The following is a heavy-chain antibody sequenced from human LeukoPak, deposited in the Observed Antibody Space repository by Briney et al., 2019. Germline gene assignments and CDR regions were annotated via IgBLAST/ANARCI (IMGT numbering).Heavy chain of an antibody. V-gene: IGHV3-30-3*01. CDR1: GFTFSTQA. J-gene: IGHJ4*02. Sequence: GGSLRLSCAASGFTFSTQAMHWVRQAPGKGLEWVAFTSFDESHKFYADSVEGRFTISRDNSKKTLFLQMHNLRVDDTALYYCAAVAGRFPPDYWGQGTLVTVSS. CDR2: TSFDESHK. D-gene: IGHD6-19*01. CDR3: AAVAGRFPPDY.